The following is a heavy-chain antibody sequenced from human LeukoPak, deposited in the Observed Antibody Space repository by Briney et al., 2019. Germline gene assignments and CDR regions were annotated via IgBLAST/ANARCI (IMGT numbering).Heavy chain of an antibody. D-gene: IGHD3-10*01. J-gene: IGHJ4*02. CDR1: GGSFSGYY. V-gene: IGHV4-34*01. CDR3: ARAGVLLWFGELLQGPFFDY. Sequence: ASETLSLTCAVYGGSFSGYYWSWIRQPPGKGLEWIGEINHSGSTNYNPSLKSRVTISVDTSKNQFSLKLSSVTAADTAVYYCARAGVLLWFGELLQGPFFDYWGQGTLVTVSS. CDR2: INHSGST.